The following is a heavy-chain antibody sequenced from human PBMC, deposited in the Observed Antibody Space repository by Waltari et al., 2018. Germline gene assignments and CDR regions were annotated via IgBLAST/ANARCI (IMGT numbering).Heavy chain of an antibody. CDR3: AKDSHGYYRPFDF. CDR1: GLIFSSFA. V-gene: IGHV3-23*01. CDR2: LSGSGSST. J-gene: IGHJ4*02. D-gene: IGHD3-3*01. Sequence: DVQWLESGGGWVQPGGSLRLSCAASGLIFSSFAMSWVRQAPGKGLDCVATLSGSGSSTYYEDSVKGRFTISRDNSMNPLYLQMNSLRAEDPAVYYCAKDSHGYYRPFDFWGQGTLVTVSS.